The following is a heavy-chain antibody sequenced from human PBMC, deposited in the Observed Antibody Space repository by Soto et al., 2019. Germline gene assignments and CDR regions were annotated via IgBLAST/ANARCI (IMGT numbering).Heavy chain of an antibody. CDR2: IYSDGTT. CDR3: ARDRGYRSGSFGS. J-gene: IGHJ5*02. Sequence: SETLSLTCIVSGGSISGYYWSWIRQPAGKELEWIGRIYSDGTTNYNPSLKGRGTMSVDTSKKQISLKLTSVTAVDTAMYYCARDRGYRSGSFGSWGQGVLVTVSS. CDR1: GGSISGYY. V-gene: IGHV4-4*07. D-gene: IGHD5-18*01.